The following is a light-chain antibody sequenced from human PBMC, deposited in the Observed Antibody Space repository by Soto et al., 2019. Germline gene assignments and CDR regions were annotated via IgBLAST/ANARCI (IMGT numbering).Light chain of an antibody. J-gene: IGKJ5*01. CDR1: QSISSY. Sequence: DTQMTQSPSSLSASVGDRVTITCRASQSISSYLNWYQQKPGKAPKLLIYAASSLQSGVPSRFSGSGSGTDLTLTISSLQPEDFATYYCQQSYSTPPVTFGQGTRLEIK. V-gene: IGKV1-39*01. CDR2: AAS. CDR3: QQSYSTPPVT.